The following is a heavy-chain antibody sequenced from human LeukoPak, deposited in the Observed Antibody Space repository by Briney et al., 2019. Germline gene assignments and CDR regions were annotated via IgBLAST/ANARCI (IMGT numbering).Heavy chain of an antibody. D-gene: IGHD1-26*01. CDR2: ISAYNGNT. CDR1: GYTFTSYG. V-gene: IGHV1-18*01. CDR3: ARDRAIVGATAVVY. Sequence: ASVKVSCKASGYTFTSYGISWVRQAPGQGLEWMGWISAYNGNTNYAQKLRGRVTIHTDTSTSTAYMELRSLRPDDTAVCYCARDRAIVGATAVVYWGKGTLVTVSS. J-gene: IGHJ4*02.